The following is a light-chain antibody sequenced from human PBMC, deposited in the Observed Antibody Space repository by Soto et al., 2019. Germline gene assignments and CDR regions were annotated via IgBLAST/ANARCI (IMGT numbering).Light chain of an antibody. Sequence: DIQMTQSPPSLSASVGDRVTITCRASQGIGNSLACYQQKPGTFPKLLIYCAFTFQSGVPSRFSGSGSGTDFTLTISSLQPEDVAAYYCQKYNTFPATFRQGTRLDSK. V-gene: IGKV1-27*01. CDR2: CAF. J-gene: IGKJ5*01. CDR1: QGIGNS. CDR3: QKYNTFPAT.